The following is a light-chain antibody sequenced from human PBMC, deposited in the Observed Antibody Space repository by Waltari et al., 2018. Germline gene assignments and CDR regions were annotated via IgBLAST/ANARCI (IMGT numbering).Light chain of an antibody. Sequence: SYTLTQPPAVSLAPGKRATITCGGTQIGNKRVHWYQQKPGQAPVLVVSDDDDRPSGNPERFSGSNSWSTATLTISRVEAGDEADYFCQVWDSNSDHVVVFGGGTKLTVL. CDR1: QIGNKR. CDR3: QVWDSNSDHVVV. V-gene: IGLV3-21*03. CDR2: DDD. J-gene: IGLJ2*01.